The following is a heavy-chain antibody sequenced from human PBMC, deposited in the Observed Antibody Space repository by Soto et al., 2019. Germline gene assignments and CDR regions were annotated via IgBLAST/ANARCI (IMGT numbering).Heavy chain of an antibody. Sequence: QVQLVQSGAEKKKPGASVKVSCKASGYTFTSYAIDWVRQAPGQRLEWMGWINAGNGNTKYSQKFQGRVTITRDTSASTAYMELSSLRSADTAVYYCARGFPLWLDPWGQGTLVTVSS. CDR2: INAGNGNT. CDR3: ARGFPLWLDP. V-gene: IGHV1-3*05. J-gene: IGHJ5*02. CDR1: GYTFTSYA. D-gene: IGHD3-3*01.